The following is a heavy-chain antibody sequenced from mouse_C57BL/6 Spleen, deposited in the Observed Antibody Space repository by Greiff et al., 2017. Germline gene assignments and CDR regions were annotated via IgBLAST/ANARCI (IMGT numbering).Heavy chain of an antibody. CDR1: GYTFTDYE. CDR3: TKGGYFDV. J-gene: IGHJ1*03. CDR2: IDPETGGT. V-gene: IGHV1-15*01. Sequence: VKLQESGAELVRPGASVTLSCKASGYTFTDYEMHWVKQTPVHGLGWIGAIDPETGGTAYNQKFKGKAILTADKSSSTAYMELRSLTSEDSAVYYCTKGGYFDVWGTGTTVTVSS.